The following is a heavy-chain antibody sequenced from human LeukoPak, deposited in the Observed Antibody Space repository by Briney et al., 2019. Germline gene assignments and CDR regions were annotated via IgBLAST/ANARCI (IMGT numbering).Heavy chain of an antibody. CDR1: GGSISSYY. CDR2: IYTSGST. Sequence: SETLSLTCTVSGGSISSYYWSWIRQSAGKGLEWIGRIYTSGSTNYNPSLKSRVTMSVDTSKNQFSLKLSSVTAADTAVYYCARVSGYSGYDGYYYYYYYMDVWGKGTTVTVSS. J-gene: IGHJ6*03. CDR3: ARVSGYSGYDGYYYYYYYMDV. V-gene: IGHV4-4*07. D-gene: IGHD5-12*01.